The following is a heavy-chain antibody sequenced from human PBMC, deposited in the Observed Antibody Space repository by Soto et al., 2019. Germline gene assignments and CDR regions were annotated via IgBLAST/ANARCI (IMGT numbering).Heavy chain of an antibody. CDR3: ATALGCRSTSCTLDY. D-gene: IGHD2-2*01. V-gene: IGHV1-69*01. CDR2: IIPVSGAA. CDR1: GGTFGSYA. J-gene: IGHJ4*02. Sequence: QVQLVQSGAEVKKPGSSVKVSCKASGGTFGSYAFSWVRQAPGQGLEWMGGIIPVSGAAHYAQKFQGRVTITAAESTSTAYMELSSQSSQDTAVYYCATALGCRSTSCTLDYWGQGTRVIVSS.